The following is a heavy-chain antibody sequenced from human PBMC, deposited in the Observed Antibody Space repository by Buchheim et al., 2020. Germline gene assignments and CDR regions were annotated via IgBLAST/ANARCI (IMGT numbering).Heavy chain of an antibody. Sequence: QVQLVQSGAEVKKPGASVKVSCKASGYTFTSYDMHWVRQAPGQGLAWMGIINPSGDSTNYAQKFQGRVTMTRDTSTSTVYMELSSLRSEDTAVYYCARTFSGNYGIDYWGQGTL. CDR1: GYTFTSYD. CDR3: ARTFSGNYGIDY. J-gene: IGHJ4*02. D-gene: IGHD1-26*01. V-gene: IGHV1-46*03. CDR2: INPSGDST.